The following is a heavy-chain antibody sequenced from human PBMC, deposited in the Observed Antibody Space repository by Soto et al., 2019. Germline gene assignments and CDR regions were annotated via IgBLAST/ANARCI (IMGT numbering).Heavy chain of an antibody. V-gene: IGHV3-23*01. CDR3: AKDLTYCGGDCYSLSDY. CDR1: GFTFSSYA. D-gene: IGHD2-21*02. CDR2: ISGSGGST. Sequence: PGGSLRLSCAASGFTFSSYAMSWVRQAPEKGLEWVSAISGSGGSTYYADSVKGRFTISRDNSKNTLYLQMNSLRAEDTAVYYCAKDLTYCGGDCYSLSDYWGQGTMVTVSS. J-gene: IGHJ4*02.